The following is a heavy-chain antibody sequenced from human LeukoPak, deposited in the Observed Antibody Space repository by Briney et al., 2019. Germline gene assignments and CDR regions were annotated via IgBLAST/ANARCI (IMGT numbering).Heavy chain of an antibody. CDR3: ARGLSAIVY. J-gene: IGHJ4*02. CDR2: INHRGST. V-gene: IGHV4-34*01. Sequence: SETLSLTCAVYSGSFSGYYWSWIRQPPGKGLEWIGEINHRGSTNYNPSLKSRVTISVDTSKNQFSLKLSSVTAADTAVYYCARGLSAIVYWGQGTLVTVSS. D-gene: IGHD2-15*01. CDR1: SGSFSGYY.